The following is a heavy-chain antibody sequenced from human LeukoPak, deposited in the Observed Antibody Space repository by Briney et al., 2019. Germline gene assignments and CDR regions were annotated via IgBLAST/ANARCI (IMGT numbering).Heavy chain of an antibody. CDR1: GGSISSSDYY. Sequence: SETLSLTCTVSGGSISSSDYYWGWIRQPPGKGLEWIGEIYHSGSANYNPSLKSRVTISVDKSKNQFSLKLSSVTAADTAVYYCASVASSGYHPLYFDYWGQGTLVTVSS. D-gene: IGHD3-22*01. CDR2: IYHSGSA. CDR3: ASVASSGYHPLYFDY. J-gene: IGHJ4*02. V-gene: IGHV4-39*07.